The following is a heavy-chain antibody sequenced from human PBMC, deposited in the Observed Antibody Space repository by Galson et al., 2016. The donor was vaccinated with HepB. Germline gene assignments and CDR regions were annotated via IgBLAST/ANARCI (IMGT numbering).Heavy chain of an antibody. CDR3: ARTYGSGSYRRDAFDI. V-gene: IGHV3-30-3*01. CDR1: GFTFSNFV. Sequence: SLRLSCAASGFTFSNFVMHWVRQAPGKGLEWVAVISYDGSNKYYADSVKGRFTISRDNSKNTLYLQMNSLRAEDTAVYYCARTYGSGSYRRDAFDIWGQGTMVTVSS. CDR2: ISYDGSNK. J-gene: IGHJ3*02. D-gene: IGHD3-10*01.